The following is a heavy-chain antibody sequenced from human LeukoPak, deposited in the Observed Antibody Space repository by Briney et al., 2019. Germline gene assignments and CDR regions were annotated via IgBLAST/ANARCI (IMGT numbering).Heavy chain of an antibody. CDR3: AKDSGDCSSTSCLYYYYYYYMDV. D-gene: IGHD2-2*01. Sequence: GGSLRLSCAASGFTFSSYGMHWVRQAPGKGLEWVAVIWYDGSNKYYADSVKGRFTISRDNSKNTLYLQMNSLRAEDTAVYHCAKDSGDCSSTSCLYYYYYYYMDVWGKGTTVTVSS. CDR1: GFTFSSYG. V-gene: IGHV3-33*06. CDR2: IWYDGSNK. J-gene: IGHJ6*03.